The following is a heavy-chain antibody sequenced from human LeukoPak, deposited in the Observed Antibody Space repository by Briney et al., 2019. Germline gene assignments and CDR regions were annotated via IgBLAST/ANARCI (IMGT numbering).Heavy chain of an antibody. J-gene: IGHJ3*02. Sequence: GASLKISCKGSGCSFTSYWIGWVRQMPGKGLEGMGIIYPGDSDTRYSPSFQGQVTISADKSISTAYLQWSSLKASDTAMYYCARTRSPAAYDAFDIWGQGTMVTVSA. V-gene: IGHV5-51*01. CDR3: ARTRSPAAYDAFDI. CDR2: IYPGDSDT. D-gene: IGHD2-2*01. CDR1: GCSFTSYW.